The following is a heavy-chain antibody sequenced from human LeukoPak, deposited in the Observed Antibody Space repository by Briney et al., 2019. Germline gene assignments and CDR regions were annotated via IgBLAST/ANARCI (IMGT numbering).Heavy chain of an antibody. V-gene: IGHV1-46*02. CDR2: IYPSGHRT. D-gene: IGHD4-23*01. CDR1: GYSLNSYY. J-gene: IGHJ4*02. CDR3: ARDIGDYGGNSGFFDF. Sequence: ASVKVSCKASGYSLNSYYIYWVRQAPRQGREWMGTIYPSGHRTIYAQNFQGRVTMTTDTSTRIVDMELSRLNSEDTAVYYCARDIGDYGGNSGFFDFWGQGILVTVSS.